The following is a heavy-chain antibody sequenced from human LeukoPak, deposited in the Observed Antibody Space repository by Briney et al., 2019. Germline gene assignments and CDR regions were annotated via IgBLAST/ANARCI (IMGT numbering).Heavy chain of an antibody. CDR2: ISGSGGST. J-gene: IGHJ4*02. CDR3: ARSYYYDSSGYYPDY. Sequence: GGSLRLSCAASGFTFSSYAMSWVRQAPGKGLEWVSAISGSGGSTYYADSVKGRFTISRDNSKNTLYLQMSSLRAEDTAVYYCARSYYYDSSGYYPDYWGQGTLVTVSS. CDR1: GFTFSSYA. V-gene: IGHV3-23*01. D-gene: IGHD3-22*01.